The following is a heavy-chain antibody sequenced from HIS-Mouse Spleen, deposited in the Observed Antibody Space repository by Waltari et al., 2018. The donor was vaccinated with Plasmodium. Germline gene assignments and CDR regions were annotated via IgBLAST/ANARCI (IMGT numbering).Heavy chain of an antibody. CDR1: GYSISSGYY. Sequence: QVQLQESGPGLVKPSETLSHTCTVSGYSISSGYYWGWIRQPPGKGLEWIGSIYHSGSTYYNPSLKSRVTISVDTSKNQFSLKLSSVTAADTAVYYCARVDYGSGDYYYYYGMDVWGQGTTVTVSS. J-gene: IGHJ6*02. CDR3: ARVDYGSGDYYYYYGMDV. V-gene: IGHV4-38-2*02. D-gene: IGHD3-10*01. CDR2: IYHSGST.